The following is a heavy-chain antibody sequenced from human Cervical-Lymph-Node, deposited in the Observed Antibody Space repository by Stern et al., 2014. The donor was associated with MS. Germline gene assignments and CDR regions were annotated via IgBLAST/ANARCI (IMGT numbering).Heavy chain of an antibody. CDR1: GGIFLNHA. V-gene: IGHV1-69*01. Sequence: VQLVESGAEVKKPGSSVKVSCKASGGIFLNHAFSWVRQAPGQGLEWMGGIIPLFGATNYAQTFQGRVTLTADESTSIAYMELSSLRSEDTAVYFCARVSSYYYYYGMDVWGQGTTVTVSS. CDR2: IIPLFGAT. CDR3: ARVSSYYYYYGMDV. J-gene: IGHJ6*02.